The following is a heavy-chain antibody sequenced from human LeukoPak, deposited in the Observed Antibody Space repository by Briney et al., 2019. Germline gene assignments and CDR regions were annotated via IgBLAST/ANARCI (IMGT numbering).Heavy chain of an antibody. V-gene: IGHV3-7*01. J-gene: IGHJ4*02. D-gene: IGHD6-13*01. CDR1: GFTFSSYW. CDR3: AREVAVGIGAYNY. CDR2: INLDGNEK. Sequence: GGSLRLSCVASGFTFSSYWMSWVRQASGKGLEWVANINLDGNEKYYIDSVKGRFTISRDNAKNSLYLQMSSLRAEDTALYYCAREVAVGIGAYNYWGQGTLVTVSS.